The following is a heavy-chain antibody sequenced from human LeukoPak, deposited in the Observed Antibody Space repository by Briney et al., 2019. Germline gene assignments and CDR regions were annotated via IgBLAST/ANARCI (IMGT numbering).Heavy chain of an antibody. D-gene: IGHD3-22*01. V-gene: IGHV1-69*04. Sequence: SVKVSCKASGSTFSSYAISWVRQAPGKGLEWMGRIIPILGIANYAQKFQGRVTITADKSTSTAYMELSSLRSEDTAVYYCAREGYYDSSGYYGTREFDYWGQGTLVTVSS. J-gene: IGHJ4*02. CDR3: AREGYYDSSGYYGTREFDY. CDR1: GSTFSSYA. CDR2: IIPILGIA.